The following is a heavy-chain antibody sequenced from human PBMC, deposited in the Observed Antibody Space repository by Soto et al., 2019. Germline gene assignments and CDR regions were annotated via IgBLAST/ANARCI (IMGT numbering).Heavy chain of an antibody. V-gene: IGHV1-18*01. D-gene: IGHD3-10*01. CDR2: ISASNGDT. CDR3: ARMVWGSNIDYYHYMDV. J-gene: IGHJ6*03. Sequence: QVQLVQSGAVMKKPGASVKVSCKASGYTFTSHGLSWVRQAPGQGLEWMGWISASNGDTNYAQKYQGRVTVTTDTSTSTGYMELRSLRSEDTAVYYCARMVWGSNIDYYHYMDVWGEGTTVTVSS. CDR1: GYTFTSHG.